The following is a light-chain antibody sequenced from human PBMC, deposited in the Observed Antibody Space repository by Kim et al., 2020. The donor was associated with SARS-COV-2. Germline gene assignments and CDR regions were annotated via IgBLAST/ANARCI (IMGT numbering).Light chain of an antibody. Sequence: EIVLMQSPGTLSLSPGERATLSCRASQTVRSNYLAWYQQKPGQAPRLLIYGASARATGISDRFSGSGSGTDFTLTISRLESEDFAVYYCQQYGTSPRTFGQGTKVDIK. V-gene: IGKV3-20*01. CDR3: QQYGTSPRT. CDR1: QTVRSNY. CDR2: GAS. J-gene: IGKJ1*01.